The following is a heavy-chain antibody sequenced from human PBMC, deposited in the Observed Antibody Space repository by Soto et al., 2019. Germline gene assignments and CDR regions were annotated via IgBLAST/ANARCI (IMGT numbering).Heavy chain of an antibody. CDR2: IDPSDSYT. J-gene: IGHJ6*02. Sequence: EVQLVQSGAEVKKPGESLRISCKGSGYNFTNYWFTWVRQMPGKGLEWMGRIDPSDSYTNYRPSFQGHVTISADKSTSTASLEWSSLKASDTAIYYCAIPSSTSWQSDYYYPMDVWGQGTTVTVSS. CDR3: AIPSSTSWQSDYYYPMDV. CDR1: GYNFTNYW. D-gene: IGHD6-13*01. V-gene: IGHV5-10-1*03.